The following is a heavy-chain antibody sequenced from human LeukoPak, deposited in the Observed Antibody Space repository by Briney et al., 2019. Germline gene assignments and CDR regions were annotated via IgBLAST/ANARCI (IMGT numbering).Heavy chain of an antibody. D-gene: IGHD3-3*01. CDR1: GGTFSSYA. CDR3: ARVPSLEWLAPFDY. V-gene: IGHV1-69*01. Sequence: ASVKVSCKASGGTFSSYAISWVRQAPGQGLEWMGGINPIFGTANYAQKFQGRVTITADESTSTAYMELSSLRSEDTAVYYCARVPSLEWLAPFDYWGQGTLVTVSS. J-gene: IGHJ4*02. CDR2: INPIFGTA.